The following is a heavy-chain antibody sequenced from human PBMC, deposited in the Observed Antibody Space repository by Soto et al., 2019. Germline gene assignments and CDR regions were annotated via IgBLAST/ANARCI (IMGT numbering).Heavy chain of an antibody. V-gene: IGHV4-61*03. D-gene: IGHD3-22*01. J-gene: IGHJ4*01. Sequence: LGTLSLTCPFSCCSIHSGGFYWGWVPPHPGQGLEWVGYVYYTGTTTYNPSLKSRLTISVDASKSHFSLNLRSVTAADTAVYYCARLGDYYQTFDYWGHGTLVTSPQ. CDR3: ARLGDYYQTFDY. CDR1: CCSIHSGGFY. CDR2: VYYTGTT.